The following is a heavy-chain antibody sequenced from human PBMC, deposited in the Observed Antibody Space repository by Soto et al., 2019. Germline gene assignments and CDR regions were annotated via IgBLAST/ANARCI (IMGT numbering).Heavy chain of an antibody. CDR1: GFTFRNYA. CDR2: ISWHSGTI. J-gene: IGHJ4*02. CDR3: VKEKLYSNYEYYFDY. D-gene: IGHD4-4*01. V-gene: IGHV3-9*01. Sequence: VQLVESGGGLVQPGRSLRLSCAASGFTFRNYAMHWVRRAPGKGLEWVSGISWHSGTIGYADSVRGRFTISRDNAKNSLYLQMNSLRPEDTALYYCVKEKLYSNYEYYFDYWGQGTQVTVSS.